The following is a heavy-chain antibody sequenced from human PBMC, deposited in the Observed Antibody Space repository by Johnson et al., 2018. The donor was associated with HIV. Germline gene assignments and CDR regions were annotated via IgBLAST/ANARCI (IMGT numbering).Heavy chain of an antibody. V-gene: IGHV3-20*04. CDR1: GFTFDDYG. CDR2: INWNGGST. CDR3: ARRDSGSLSFDI. J-gene: IGHJ3*02. Sequence: VQLVESGGGVVRPGGSLRLSCAASGFTFDDYGMSWVRQAPGKGLEWVSGINWNGGSTDYAHSVKGRCTISRDNGKSSLYLQMNSLRAEDTALYYCARRDSGSLSFDIWGQGTIVTVSS. D-gene: IGHD1-26*01.